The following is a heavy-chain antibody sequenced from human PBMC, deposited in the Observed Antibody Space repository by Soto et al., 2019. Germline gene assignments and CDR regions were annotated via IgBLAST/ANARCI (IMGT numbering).Heavy chain of an antibody. CDR1: GFTFSSYS. CDR2: ISSSSSTI. D-gene: IGHD2-15*01. J-gene: IGHJ4*02. Sequence: EVQLVESGGGLVQPGGSLRLSCAASGFTFSSYSMNWVRQAPGKGLEWVSYISSSSSTIYYADSVKGRFTTSRDNSKNALYLQMNSLRDEDTAVYYCARAQWKYCSGGSCYITGFDYWGQGTLVTVSS. CDR3: ARAQWKYCSGGSCYITGFDY. V-gene: IGHV3-48*02.